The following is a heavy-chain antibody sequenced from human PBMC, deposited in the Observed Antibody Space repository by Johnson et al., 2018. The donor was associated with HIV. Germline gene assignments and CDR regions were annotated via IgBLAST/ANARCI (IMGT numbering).Heavy chain of an antibody. CDR1: GFTFDHYD. CDR3: VRVGKYCGGDCYSGVDVFDI. J-gene: IGHJ3*02. D-gene: IGHD2-21*02. CDR2: ITWNGGST. V-gene: IGHV3-20*01. Sequence: VQLVESGGHVVRPGGSLRLSCAASGFTFDHYDMSWVRQVPGKGLEWVSGITWNGGSTGYADSVQGRFIISRDTAKISLYLQMNSLRVEDTALYHCVRVGKYCGGDCYSGVDVFDIWGQGTMVTVSS.